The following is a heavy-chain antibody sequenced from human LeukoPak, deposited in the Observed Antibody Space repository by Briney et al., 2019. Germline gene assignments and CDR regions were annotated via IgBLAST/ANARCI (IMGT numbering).Heavy chain of an antibody. CDR1: GYSISSGYY. CDR2: IYHSGST. V-gene: IGHV4-38-2*01. Sequence: SETLSLTCAVSGYSISSGYYWGWIRQPPGKGLEWIGCIYHSGSTFYTPSLKSRVTISVDTSKNQFSLKLTSVTAADTAVYYCPRGANGIDYWGQGTLVTVSS. J-gene: IGHJ4*02. CDR3: PRGANGIDY. D-gene: IGHD3-16*01.